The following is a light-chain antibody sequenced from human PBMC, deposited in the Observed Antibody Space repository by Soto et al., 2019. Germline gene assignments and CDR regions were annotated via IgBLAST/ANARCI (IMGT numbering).Light chain of an antibody. CDR3: QQGYSTTWT. J-gene: IGKJ1*01. V-gene: IGKV1-39*01. Sequence: DLQMTQSPSSLSASVGARFTITCRASQSVTTYLHWYQQKAGEAPKXXIYAISNLQSGVSSRFSGSGSGTDFSLTINTLKNEDFATYYCQQGYSTTWTFGQGTKVDIK. CDR1: QSVTTY. CDR2: AIS.